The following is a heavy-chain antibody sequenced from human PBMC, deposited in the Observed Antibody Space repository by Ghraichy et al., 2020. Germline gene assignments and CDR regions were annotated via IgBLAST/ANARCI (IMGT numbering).Heavy chain of an antibody. V-gene: IGHV3-48*03. CDR1: GFSFRSYE. Sequence: GSLRLSCAASGFSFRSYEMNWVRQAPGKGLEWVSYISSSGSTIYYGDSVKGRFTISRDNAKNSLYLHMNSLRAGDTAVYYCARISIAARDFDYWGQGTLVTVSS. J-gene: IGHJ4*02. CDR2: ISSSGSTI. CDR3: ARISIAARDFDY. D-gene: IGHD6-6*01.